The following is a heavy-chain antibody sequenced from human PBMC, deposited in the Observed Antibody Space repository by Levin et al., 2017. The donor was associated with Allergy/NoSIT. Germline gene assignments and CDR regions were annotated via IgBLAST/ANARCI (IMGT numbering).Heavy chain of an antibody. V-gene: IGHV3-49*03. CDR1: GFTFGDYA. D-gene: IGHD3-10*01. Sequence: PGESLKISCTGSGFTFGDYAVSWFRQAPGKGLEWVGFIRSKAYGGTTEYAASVKGRFTISRDDSKSIAYLEMNGLKTEDTAVFYCTRDGGLRWYGIDWDYYYMDVWGKGTTVTVSS. CDR3: TRDGGLRWYGIDWDYYYMDV. CDR2: IRSKAYGGTT. J-gene: IGHJ6*03.